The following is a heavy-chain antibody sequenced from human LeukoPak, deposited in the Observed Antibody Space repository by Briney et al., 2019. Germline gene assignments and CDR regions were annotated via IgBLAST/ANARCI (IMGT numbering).Heavy chain of an antibody. J-gene: IGHJ4*02. Sequence: PGGSLRLSCAVSGFTFISYTMSWVRQAPGKGLGWVSGINGGGGSTYSEASVKGRFTISRDNSKSALYLQMNTLRAEDTAIYYCAKSLDTGFDYWGQGTLVIVSS. CDR3: AKSLDTGFDY. V-gene: IGHV3-23*01. CDR1: GFTFISYT. D-gene: IGHD5-18*01. CDR2: INGGGGST.